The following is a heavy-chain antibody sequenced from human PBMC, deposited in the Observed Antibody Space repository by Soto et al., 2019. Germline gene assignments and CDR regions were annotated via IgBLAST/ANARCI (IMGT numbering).Heavy chain of an antibody. J-gene: IGHJ5*02. V-gene: IGHV3-30-3*01. D-gene: IGHD3-9*01. CDR3: ARASYFSEKTAYYAKSFKWFDP. CDR1: GFTLRVSE. Sequence: GGSLRLSCAASGFTLRVSEMHWVLQAPCKGLEWVAFVSYDGDDQYYADSVKGRFTVSRDNSGNTLHLQMDSLRPEDTAFYYCARASYFSEKTAYYAKSFKWFDPWGQGTLVTVSS. CDR2: VSYDGDDQ.